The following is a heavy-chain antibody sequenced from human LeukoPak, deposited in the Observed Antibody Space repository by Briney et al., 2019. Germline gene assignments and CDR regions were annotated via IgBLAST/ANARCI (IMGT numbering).Heavy chain of an antibody. CDR3: ARVPATVVTRFDY. CDR1: GYTFTGYY. J-gene: IGHJ4*02. Sequence: ASVKVSCKASGYTFTGYYIHWVRQAPGQGLEWMGWINPNSGGTNYAQKFQGRVTMTRDTSISTAYMELSRLRSDDTAVYYCARVPATVVTRFDYWGQGTLVTVSS. V-gene: IGHV1-2*02. D-gene: IGHD4-23*01. CDR2: INPNSGGT.